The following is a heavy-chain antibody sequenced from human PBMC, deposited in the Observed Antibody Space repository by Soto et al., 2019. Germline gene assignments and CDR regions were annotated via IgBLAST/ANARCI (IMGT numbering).Heavy chain of an antibody. Sequence: QITLKESGPTLVKPTQTLTLTCTFSGFSLSTSGVGVGWIRQPPGKALEWLALIYWDDDKRYSPSLKSRLTIPQDTSKNQVVLTMTNMDPVDTATYYCAHHYSGYPSIDYWGQGTLVTVSS. CDR1: GFSLSTSGVG. D-gene: IGHD5-12*01. V-gene: IGHV2-5*02. J-gene: IGHJ4*02. CDR2: IYWDDDK. CDR3: AHHYSGYPSIDY.